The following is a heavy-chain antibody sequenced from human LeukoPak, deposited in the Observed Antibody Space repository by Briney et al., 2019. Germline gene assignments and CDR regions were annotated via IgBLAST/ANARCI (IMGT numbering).Heavy chain of an antibody. Sequence: ASVTVSCKASGGTFSSYAISWVRQAPGQGLEWMGGIIPIFGTANYAQKFQGRVTITADESTSTAYMELSSLRSEDTAVYYCARGIAAAGPSFDYWGQGTLVTVSS. J-gene: IGHJ4*02. V-gene: IGHV1-69*13. CDR1: GGTFSSYA. D-gene: IGHD6-13*01. CDR2: IIPIFGTA. CDR3: ARGIAAAGPSFDY.